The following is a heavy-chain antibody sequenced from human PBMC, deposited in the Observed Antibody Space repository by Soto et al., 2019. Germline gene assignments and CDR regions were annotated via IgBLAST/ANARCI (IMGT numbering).Heavy chain of an antibody. CDR3: ARQVVDGTLAGAGSFDY. Sequence: QLQLQESGPGLVKPSETLSLTCTVSGGSISSSSYYWGWIRQPPGKGLEWIGSFYYSGSTYYKPSLKSRVTISGDTSDNQFSLKLSSVTAADTAVYYCARQVVDGTLAGAGSFDYWGQGTLVTVSS. V-gene: IGHV4-39*01. J-gene: IGHJ4*02. D-gene: IGHD3-10*01. CDR1: GGSISSSSYY. CDR2: FYYSGST.